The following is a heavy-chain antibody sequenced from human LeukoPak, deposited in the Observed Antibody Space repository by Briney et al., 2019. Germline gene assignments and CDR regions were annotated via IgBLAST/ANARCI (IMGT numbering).Heavy chain of an antibody. D-gene: IGHD2-2*01. J-gene: IGHJ3*02. CDR1: GGSINSSSYY. CDR3: ARHRGCSSTSCYGRYDAFDI. CDR2: IYYSGST. V-gene: IGHV4-39*01. Sequence: SETLSLTCTVSGGSINSSSYYWGWIRQPPGKGLEWIGSIYYSGSTYYNPSLKSRVTISVDTSKNQFSLKLSSVTAADTAVYYCARHRGCSSTSCYGRYDAFDIWGQGTMVTVSS.